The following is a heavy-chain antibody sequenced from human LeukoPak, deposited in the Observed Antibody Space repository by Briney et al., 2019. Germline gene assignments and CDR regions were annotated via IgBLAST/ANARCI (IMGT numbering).Heavy chain of an antibody. CDR2: INTNTGNP. J-gene: IGHJ5*02. V-gene: IGHV7-4-1*02. Sequence: ASVKVSCKASGYTFTSYAMNWVRQAPGQGLEWMGWINTNTGNPTYAQGFTGRFVFSLDTSVSTAYLQISSLKAEDTAVYYCVREGRKYSYWFINWFDPWGQGTLVTVSS. CDR1: GYTFTSYA. CDR3: VREGRKYSYWFINWFDP. D-gene: IGHD5-18*01.